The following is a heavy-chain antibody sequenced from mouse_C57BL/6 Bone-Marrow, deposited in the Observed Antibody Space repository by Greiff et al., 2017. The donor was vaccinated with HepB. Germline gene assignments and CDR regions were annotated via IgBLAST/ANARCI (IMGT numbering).Heavy chain of an antibody. Sequence: EVQLVESGGGLVKPGGSLKLSCAASGFTFSDYGMHWVRQAPEKGLEWVAYISSGSSTIYYADTVKGRFTISRDNAKNTLFRQMPSLRSEDTAMYCCASYCNLGVYYAMDYWGQGTSVTVSS. CDR3: ASYCNLGVYYAMDY. CDR1: GFTFSDYG. CDR2: ISSGSSTI. J-gene: IGHJ4*01. V-gene: IGHV5-17*01. D-gene: IGHD2-1*01.